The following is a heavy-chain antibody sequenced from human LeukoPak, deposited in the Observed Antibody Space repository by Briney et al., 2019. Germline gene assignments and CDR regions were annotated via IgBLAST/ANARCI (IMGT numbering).Heavy chain of an antibody. Sequence: PGGSLRLSCAASGFTVSSNYMNWVRQAPGKGLEWVSVIYSGGSTYYADSVKGRFTISRDNSENTLYLQMNSLRAEDTAVYYCARDFWGPFDYWGQGTLVTVSS. D-gene: IGHD7-27*01. CDR1: GFTVSSNY. V-gene: IGHV3-53*01. J-gene: IGHJ4*02. CDR2: IYSGGST. CDR3: ARDFWGPFDY.